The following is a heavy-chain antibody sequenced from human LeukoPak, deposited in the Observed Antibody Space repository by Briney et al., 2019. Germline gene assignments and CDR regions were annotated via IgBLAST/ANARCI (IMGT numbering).Heavy chain of an antibody. CDR1: GGTFSSYA. D-gene: IGHD5-12*01. J-gene: IGHJ4*02. CDR2: IIPILGIA. V-gene: IGHV1-69*04. CDR3: ARVNGERGYATSTFDY. Sequence: SVKVSCKASGGTFSSYAISWVRQAPGQGLEWMGRIIPILGIANYAQKFQGRVTITADKSTSTAYMELSSLRSEDTAVYYCARVNGERGYATSTFDYWGQGTLVTVSS.